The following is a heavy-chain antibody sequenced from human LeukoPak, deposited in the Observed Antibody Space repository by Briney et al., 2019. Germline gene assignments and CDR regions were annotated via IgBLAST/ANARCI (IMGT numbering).Heavy chain of an antibody. D-gene: IGHD4-17*01. CDR2: IWYGGSNK. CDR1: GFTFSSYA. Sequence: GGSLRLSCAASGFTFSSYAMHWVRQAPGKGLEWVAVIWYGGSNKYYADSVKGRFTISRDNSKNTLYLQMNSLRAEDTAVYYCARELRVAFDIWGQGTMVTVSS. V-gene: IGHV3-33*08. CDR3: ARELRVAFDI. J-gene: IGHJ3*02.